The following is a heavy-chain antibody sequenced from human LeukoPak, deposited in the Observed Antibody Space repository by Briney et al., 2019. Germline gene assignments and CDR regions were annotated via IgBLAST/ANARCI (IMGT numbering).Heavy chain of an antibody. V-gene: IGHV4-59*01. D-gene: IGHD1-1*01. CDR2: ILYSGST. CDR1: GGSISSYF. Sequence: SETLSLTCTVSGGSISSYFRNWIRQPPGKGLEWIGYILYSGSTNYNPSIKNRVTISVDTSKNQFSLKLSSVTAADTAVYYCVRNTRGWNDVVDCYFDYWGQGALVTVSS. J-gene: IGHJ4*02. CDR3: VRNTRGWNDVVDCYFDY.